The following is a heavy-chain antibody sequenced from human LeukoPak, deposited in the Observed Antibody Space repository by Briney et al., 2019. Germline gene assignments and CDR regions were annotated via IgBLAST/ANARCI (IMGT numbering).Heavy chain of an antibody. J-gene: IGHJ4*02. CDR2: ISSSSSYI. V-gene: IGHV3-21*01. Sequence: GGSLRLSCAASGFTFSSCTMNWVRQAPGKGLEWVSSISSSSSYIYYADSVKGRFTISRDNAKKSLYLQMNSLRAEDTAVYYCARQGVGYDEPIDYWGQGTLVTVSS. D-gene: IGHD5-12*01. CDR3: ARQGVGYDEPIDY. CDR1: GFTFSSCT.